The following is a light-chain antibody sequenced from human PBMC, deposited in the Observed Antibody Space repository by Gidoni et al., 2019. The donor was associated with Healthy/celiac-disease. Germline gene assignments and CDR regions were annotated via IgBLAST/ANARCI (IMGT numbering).Light chain of an antibody. V-gene: IGLV1-47*01. Sequence: QSVLTQPPSPPGTPGQRVTIPCSGSSSNIGSNYVYWYQQLPGTAPKLLIYRNNQRPSGVPDRFSGSKSGTSASLAISGLRSEDEADYYCAAWDDSLSVWVFGGGTKLTVL. J-gene: IGLJ3*02. CDR2: RNN. CDR3: AAWDDSLSVWV. CDR1: SSNIGSNY.